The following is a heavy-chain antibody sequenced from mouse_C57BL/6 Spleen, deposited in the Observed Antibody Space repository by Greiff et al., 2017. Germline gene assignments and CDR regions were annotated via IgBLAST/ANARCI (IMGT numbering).Heavy chain of an antibody. D-gene: IGHD1-1*01. CDR1: GFTFSDYG. CDR3: EGDYYDSSLNWHFDV. V-gene: IGHV5-17*01. Sequence: EVQLVESGGGLVKPGGSLKLSCAASGFTFSDYGMHWVRQAPEKGLEWVAYISSGSSTIYYADTVKGRFTISRDNAKNTLFLQMTSLRSEDTAMXYCEGDYYDSSLNWHFDVWGTGTTVTVSA. CDR2: ISSGSSTI. J-gene: IGHJ1*03.